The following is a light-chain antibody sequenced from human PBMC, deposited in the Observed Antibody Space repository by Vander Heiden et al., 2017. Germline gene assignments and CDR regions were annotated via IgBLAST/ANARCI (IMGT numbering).Light chain of an antibody. Sequence: IQVTQSPSSLSASVGDRVTITCRASQSISSYLNWYQQKPGKAPKLLIYAASSLQSGVPSRFSGSGSGTDFTLTISSLQPEDFATYYCQQSYGTRFTFGPGTKVDLK. CDR2: AAS. J-gene: IGKJ3*01. CDR1: QSISSY. CDR3: QQSYGTRFT. V-gene: IGKV1-39*01.